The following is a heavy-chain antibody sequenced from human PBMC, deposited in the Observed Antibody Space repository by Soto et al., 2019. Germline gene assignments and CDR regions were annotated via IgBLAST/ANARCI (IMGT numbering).Heavy chain of an antibody. D-gene: IGHD6-13*01. V-gene: IGHV4-30-4*01. CDR2: IYYSGST. Sequence: QVQLQESGPGLVKPSQTLSLTCTVSGGSISSGDYYWSWIRQPPGKGLEWIGYIYYSGSTYYYPSLKRRVTIAVDPSKNRFSLTLSSVTAADTAVYYCARERPDGSRLDPWGQGTLVTVSS. J-gene: IGHJ5*02. CDR1: GGSISSGDYY. CDR3: ARERPDGSRLDP.